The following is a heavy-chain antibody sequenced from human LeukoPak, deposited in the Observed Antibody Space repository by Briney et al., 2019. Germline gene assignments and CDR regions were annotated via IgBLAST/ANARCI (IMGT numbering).Heavy chain of an antibody. J-gene: IGHJ4*02. CDR3: AKPCSNWAYDS. CDR1: GGSITRSDYY. CDR2: IHYSGNT. D-gene: IGHD7-27*01. Sequence: PSETLSLTCTVSGGSITRSDYYWGWIRQPPGKGLEWIGSIHYSGNTYYNPSLKSRGTISVDTSINQFPLELTSVTVADTAIYYCAKPCSNWAYDSWGQGTPVTVSS. V-gene: IGHV4-39*01.